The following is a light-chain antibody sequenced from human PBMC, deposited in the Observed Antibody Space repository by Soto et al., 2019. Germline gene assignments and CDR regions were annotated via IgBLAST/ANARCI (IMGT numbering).Light chain of an antibody. Sequence: AIQVTQSPSSLSASVGDRVTITCLTSQDIRGALAWYQQKPGKPPKLLIYDVSTLENGVPSRFSGDISGTQFTLTISAPQPEDFGTSYCQQFNSYPVTFGHGTRLDI. CDR2: DVS. J-gene: IGKJ5*01. V-gene: IGKV1-13*02. CDR1: QDIRGA. CDR3: QQFNSYPVT.